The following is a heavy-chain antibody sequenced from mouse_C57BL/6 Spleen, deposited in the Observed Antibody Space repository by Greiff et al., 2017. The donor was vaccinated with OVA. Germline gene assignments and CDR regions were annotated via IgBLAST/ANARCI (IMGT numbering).Heavy chain of an antibody. J-gene: IGHJ4*01. CDR3: ARRALYAMEY. CDR1: GYTFTSYW. Sequence: QVQLQQPGAELVMPGASVKLSCKASGYTFTSYWMHWVKQRPGQGLEWIGEIDPSDSYTNYNQKFKGKSTLTVDKSSSTAYMQLSSLTSEDSAVYYCARRALYAMEYWGQGTSGTVSS. D-gene: IGHD3-1*01. CDR2: IDPSDSYT. V-gene: IGHV1-69*01.